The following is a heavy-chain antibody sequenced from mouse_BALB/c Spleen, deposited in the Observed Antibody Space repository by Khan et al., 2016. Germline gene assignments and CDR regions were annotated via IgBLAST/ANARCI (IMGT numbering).Heavy chain of an antibody. D-gene: IGHD2-14*01. CDR1: GYSFTEYN. V-gene: IGHV1S135*01. J-gene: IGHJ2*01. Sequence: VQLQQSGPELVKPGDSVKVSCKAFGYSFTEYNMYWVKQSHGKSLEWIGYIDPYNGGTRYKQKFKGKDTLTVDKSSSTAFIHLNSLTSDDSSFFYCARKGSRYDPMDYWDQGTTLTVSS. CDR2: IDPYNGGT. CDR3: ARKGSRYDPMDY.